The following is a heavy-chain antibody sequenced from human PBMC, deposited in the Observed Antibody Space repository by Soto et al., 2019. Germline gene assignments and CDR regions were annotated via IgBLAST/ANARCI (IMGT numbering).Heavy chain of an antibody. CDR1: GFTFSSYG. CDR2: ISYDGSNK. CDR3: AKGCGWYSY. J-gene: IGHJ4*02. V-gene: IGHV3-30*18. Sequence: QVQLVESGGGVVQPGRSLRLSCAASGFTFSSYGMHWVRQAPGKRLEWVAVISYDGSNKYYADSVKGRFTISRDNSKNTPSMQMNSLSAEDTAVYDCAKGCGWYSYWGQGTLVTVSS. D-gene: IGHD6-19*01.